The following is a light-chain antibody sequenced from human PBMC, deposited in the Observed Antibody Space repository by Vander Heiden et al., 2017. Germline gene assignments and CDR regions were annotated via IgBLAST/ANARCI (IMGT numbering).Light chain of an antibody. CDR3: GAWDDSLSGI. V-gene: IGLV1-51*01. CDR1: RSNIGNNY. J-gene: IGLJ1*01. CDR2: DNN. Sequence: HSVLTQPPSVSAAPGQKVIISCSGGRSNIGNNYVSWYQQLPGTAPKLLIYDNNKRPSGIPDRFSGSKSGTSATLAITGLQTGDEADYYCGAWDDSLSGIFGSGTKVTVL.